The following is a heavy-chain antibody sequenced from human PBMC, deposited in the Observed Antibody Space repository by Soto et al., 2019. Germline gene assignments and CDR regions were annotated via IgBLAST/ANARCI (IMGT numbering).Heavy chain of an antibody. CDR3: ARDTGDYELSGGNWFDP. J-gene: IGHJ5*02. CDR1: GGTFSSYA. D-gene: IGHD4-17*01. Sequence: SVKVSCKASGGTFSSYAISWVRQAPGQGLEWMGGVIPIFGTANYAQKFQGRVTITADESTSTAYMELSSLRSEDTAVYYCARDTGDYELSGGNWFDPWGQGTLVTVSS. V-gene: IGHV1-69*13. CDR2: VIPIFGTA.